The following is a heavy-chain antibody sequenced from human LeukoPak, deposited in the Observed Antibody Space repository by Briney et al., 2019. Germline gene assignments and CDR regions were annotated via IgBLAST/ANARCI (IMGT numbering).Heavy chain of an antibody. J-gene: IGHJ6*03. CDR3: ARVRYSSSWYTWGRYYYYYYMDV. CDR2: IYYSGST. V-gene: IGHV4-59*12. D-gene: IGHD6-13*01. CDR1: GGSISSYY. Sequence: SETLSLTCTVSGGSISSYYWSWIRQPPGKGLEWIGYIYYSGSTNYNPSLKSRVTISVDTSKNQFSLKLSSVTAADTAVYYCARVRYSSSWYTWGRYYYYYYMDVWGKGTTVTVSS.